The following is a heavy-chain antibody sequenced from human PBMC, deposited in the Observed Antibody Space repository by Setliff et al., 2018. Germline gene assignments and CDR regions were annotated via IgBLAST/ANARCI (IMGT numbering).Heavy chain of an antibody. CDR1: GFGFTTFG. V-gene: IGHV1-18*01. CDR3: VRGPGPSVVVAIPFDH. CDR2: ISPYSGNT. Sequence: ASVKVSCKTSGFGFTTFGFSWVRQAPGQGLEWLGSISPYSGNTNYPQWLQDRVTMTIDTSATTAYLELTSLRYDDTAVYYCVRGPGPSVVVAIPFDHWGQGSLVTVSS. D-gene: IGHD3-22*01. J-gene: IGHJ4*02.